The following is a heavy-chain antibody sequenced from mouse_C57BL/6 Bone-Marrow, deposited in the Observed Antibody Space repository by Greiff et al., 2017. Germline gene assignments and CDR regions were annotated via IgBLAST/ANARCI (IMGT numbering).Heavy chain of an antibody. V-gene: IGHV8-8*01. Sequence: QVTLKESGPGILQPSQTLSLTCSFSGFSLSTFGMGVGWIRQPSGKGLEWLAPIWWDDDKYYHPALKSRLTSSKDTSKNQLVLKIANVDTADTATYYCARRWLRRPFDYWGQGTTLTVAS. CDR3: ARRWLRRPFDY. CDR2: IWWDDDK. CDR1: GFSLSTFGMG. J-gene: IGHJ2*01. D-gene: IGHD2-2*01.